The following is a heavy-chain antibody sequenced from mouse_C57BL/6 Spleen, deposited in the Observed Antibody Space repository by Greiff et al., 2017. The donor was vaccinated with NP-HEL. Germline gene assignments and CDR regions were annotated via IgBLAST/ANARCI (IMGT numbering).Heavy chain of an antibody. D-gene: IGHD4-1*01. J-gene: IGHJ3*01. CDR1: GYAFTNYL. CDR3: ARDLTSWFAY. CDR2: INPGSGGT. V-gene: IGHV1-54*01. Sequence: VQLQQSGAELVRPGTSVKVSCKASGYAFTNYLIEWVKQRPGQGLEWIGVINPGSGGTNYNEKFKGKATLTADKSSSTAYMQLSSLTSEDSAVYFCARDLTSWFAYWGQGTLVTVSA.